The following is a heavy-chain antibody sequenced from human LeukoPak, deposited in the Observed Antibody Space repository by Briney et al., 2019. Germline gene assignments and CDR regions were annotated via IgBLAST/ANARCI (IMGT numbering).Heavy chain of an antibody. CDR2: IYSGGST. V-gene: IGHV3-53*01. J-gene: IGHJ4*02. Sequence: GGSLRLSCAASGFTVSSNYMSWVRQAPGKGLEWVSVIYSGGSTYYADSVKGRFTISRDNSKNTLYLQMNSLRVEDTAVYYCAKGPMTVGVYYFDNWGQGTLVTVSS. CDR1: GFTVSSNY. D-gene: IGHD1-26*01. CDR3: AKGPMTVGVYYFDN.